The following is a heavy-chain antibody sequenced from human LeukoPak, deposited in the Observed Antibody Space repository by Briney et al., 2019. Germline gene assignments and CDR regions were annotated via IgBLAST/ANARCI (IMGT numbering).Heavy chain of an antibody. CDR2: INHSGST. J-gene: IGHJ6*02. D-gene: IGHD3-22*01. V-gene: IGHV4-34*01. Sequence: EPSETLSLTCAVYGGSFSGYYWSWIRQPPGKGLEWIGEINHSGSTNYNPSLKSRVTISVDTSKNQFSLKLSSVTAADTAVYYCARDPYYDSSSFGGMDVWGQGTTVTVSS. CDR3: ARDPYYDSSSFGGMDV. CDR1: GGSFSGYY.